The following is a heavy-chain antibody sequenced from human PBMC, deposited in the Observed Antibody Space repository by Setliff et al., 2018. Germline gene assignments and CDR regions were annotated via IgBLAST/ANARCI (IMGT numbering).Heavy chain of an antibody. Sequence: PGGSLRLSCAASGFSFSSYAMHWVRQTPGKGLEWVSYINSGGSKVYYADSVKGRFTISRDNAKNSLYLLMKSVRVDDTAVYYCARGPWKHSAYYYYYYMDVWGKGTTVTVSS. CDR2: INSGGSKV. V-gene: IGHV3-48*03. CDR1: GFSFSSYA. D-gene: IGHD1-1*01. J-gene: IGHJ6*03. CDR3: ARGPWKHSAYYYYYYMDV.